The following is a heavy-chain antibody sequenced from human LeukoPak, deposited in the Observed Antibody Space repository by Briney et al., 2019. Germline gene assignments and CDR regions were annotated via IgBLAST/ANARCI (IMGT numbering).Heavy chain of an antibody. V-gene: IGHV3-23*01. CDR1: ALTFISYA. CDR2: ISGGGDGT. J-gene: IGHJ4*02. Sequence: GVSLRLSFVASALTFISYAMNWVPPAPGKGLEWVSRISGGGDGTYYADSAKGRFTISRDNSKNTLYLQMTSLRAEDTAIYYCAKRGTACTSTRCNIDYWGQGTLVTVSS. CDR3: AKRGTACTSTRCNIDY. D-gene: IGHD2-2*01.